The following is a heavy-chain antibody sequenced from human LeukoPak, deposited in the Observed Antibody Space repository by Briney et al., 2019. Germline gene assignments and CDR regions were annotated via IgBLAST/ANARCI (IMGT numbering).Heavy chain of an antibody. Sequence: GGSLRLSCAASGFTLSTYAMHWVRQAPGKGLEWVAVISYDGTDTYYADSVKGRFTISRDTSKNSLYLQMNSLRAEDTAVFYCARIRGGPIDYWGQGTLVTVPS. D-gene: IGHD3-16*01. CDR1: GFTLSTYA. CDR3: ARIRGGPIDY. J-gene: IGHJ4*02. V-gene: IGHV3-30-3*01. CDR2: ISYDGTDT.